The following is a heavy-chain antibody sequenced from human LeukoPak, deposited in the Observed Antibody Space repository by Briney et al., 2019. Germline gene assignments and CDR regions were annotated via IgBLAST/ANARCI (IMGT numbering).Heavy chain of an antibody. CDR1: GGSFSGYY. V-gene: IGHV4-34*01. J-gene: IGHJ4*02. D-gene: IGHD2-2*01. CDR3: ARHRRLGSSDY. CDR2: INHSGST. Sequence: SETLSLTCAVYGGSFSGYYWSWIRQPPGKGLEWIGEINHSGSTNYNLSLKSRVTISVDTSKNQFSLKLSSVTAADTAVYYCARHRRLGSSDYWGQGTLVTVSS.